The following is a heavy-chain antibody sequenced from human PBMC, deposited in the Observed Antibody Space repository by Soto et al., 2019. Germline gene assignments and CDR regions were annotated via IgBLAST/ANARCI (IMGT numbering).Heavy chain of an antibody. D-gene: IGHD3-10*01. V-gene: IGHV3-23*01. CDR2: ISGSGGST. CDR1: GFTFSSYA. J-gene: IGHJ4*02. CDR3: ANPRRGSGSYYPIDY. Sequence: EVQLLESGGGLVQPGGSLRLSCAASGFTFSSYAMSWVRQAPGKGLEWVSAISGSGGSTYYADSVKGRFTISRDNSKNTLYLQMNSLRAEDTAVYYCANPRRGSGSYYPIDYWGQGTLVTVSS.